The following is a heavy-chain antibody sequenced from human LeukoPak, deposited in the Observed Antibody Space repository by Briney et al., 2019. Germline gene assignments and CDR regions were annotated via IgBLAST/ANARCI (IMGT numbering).Heavy chain of an antibody. Sequence: DSVKGRFTISRDNSKNTLYLQMNSLRAEDTAVYYCAREGLPGYSSGWYVYWGQGTLVTVSS. V-gene: IGHV3-30*07. D-gene: IGHD6-19*01. CDR3: AREGLPGYSSGWYVY. J-gene: IGHJ4*02.